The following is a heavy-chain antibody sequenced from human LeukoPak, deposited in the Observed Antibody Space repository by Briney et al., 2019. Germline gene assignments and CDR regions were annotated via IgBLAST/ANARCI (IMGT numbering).Heavy chain of an antibody. CDR1: GFTFSSYG. CDR2: LSYDGSNK. V-gene: IGHV3-30*18. J-gene: IGHJ6*02. D-gene: IGHD1-7*01. CDR3: AKERLVGQLRRGRNYGMDV. Sequence: GGSLRLSCAASGFTFSSYGMHWVRQAPGKGLEWLAVLSYDGSNKFYEDSVKGRFSISRENSMHTLYLQMNRLRPEDTAVYYCAKERLVGQLRRGRNYGMDVWGQGTTVTVSS.